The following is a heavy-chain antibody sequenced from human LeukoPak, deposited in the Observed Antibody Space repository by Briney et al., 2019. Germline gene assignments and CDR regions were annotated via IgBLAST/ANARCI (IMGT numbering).Heavy chain of an antibody. Sequence: PGGSLRLSCAPSGFIFSSYGMHWVRQAPGKGLEWVAVIWSDGSNKYHADSVEGRFTISRDNSKNTLYLQMNSLRAEDTAVYYCAKQYYDFWSGYPDWGQGTLVTVSS. CDR3: AKQYYDFWSGYPD. J-gene: IGHJ4*02. CDR1: GFIFSSYG. D-gene: IGHD3-3*01. V-gene: IGHV3-33*06. CDR2: IWSDGSNK.